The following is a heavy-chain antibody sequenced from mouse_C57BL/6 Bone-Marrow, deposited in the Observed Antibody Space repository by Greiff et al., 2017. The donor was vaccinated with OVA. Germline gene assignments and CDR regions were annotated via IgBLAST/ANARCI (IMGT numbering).Heavy chain of an antibody. CDR2: IRNKANGYTT. Sequence: DVMLVESGGGLVQPGGSLSLSCAASGFTFTDYYMSWVRQPPGKALEWLGFIRNKANGYTTEYSASVKGRFTISRDNSQSILYLQMNALRAEDSATYYCARWSGYYFDYWGQGTTLTVSS. J-gene: IGHJ2*01. V-gene: IGHV7-3*01. D-gene: IGHD1-3*01. CDR1: GFTFTDYY. CDR3: ARWSGYYFDY.